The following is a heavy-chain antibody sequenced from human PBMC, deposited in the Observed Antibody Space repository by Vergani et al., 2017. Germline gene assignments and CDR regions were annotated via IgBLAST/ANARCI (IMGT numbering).Heavy chain of an antibody. D-gene: IGHD3-10*01. CDR3: ATAPMGYYGSGSXLDN. V-gene: IGHV3-23*01. CDR1: GFTFSSYA. Sequence: EVQLLESGGGLVQPGGSLRLSCAASGFTFSSYAMSWVRQAPGKGLEWVSAISGSGGSTYYADSVKGRFTISRDNSKNTLYLQMNSLRAEDTAVYYCATAPMGYYGSGSXLDNWGQGTLVTVSS. CDR2: ISGSGGST. J-gene: IGHJ4*02.